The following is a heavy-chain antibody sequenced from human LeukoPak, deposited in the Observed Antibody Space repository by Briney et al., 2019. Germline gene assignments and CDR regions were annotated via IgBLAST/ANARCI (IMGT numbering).Heavy chain of an antibody. CDR1: GYTFTDYY. CDR2: INPNSGGT. CDR3: ARGCQYQLLIFLYYYMDV. Sequence: VASVTVSCKASGYTFTDYYIHWVRQAPGQGLEWMGWINPNSGGTNYAQKFQGRVTMTRDTSISTAYMELSRLRSDDTAVYYCARGCQYQLLIFLYYYMDVWGKGTTVTISS. V-gene: IGHV1-2*02. J-gene: IGHJ6*03. D-gene: IGHD2-2*01.